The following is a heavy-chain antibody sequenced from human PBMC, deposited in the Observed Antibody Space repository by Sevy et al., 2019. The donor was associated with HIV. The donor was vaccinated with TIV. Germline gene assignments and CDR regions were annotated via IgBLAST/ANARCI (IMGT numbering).Heavy chain of an antibody. J-gene: IGHJ5*02. CDR2: SYHSGST. CDR3: AREGSTGWFDP. V-gene: IGHV4-38-2*02. D-gene: IGHD1-26*01. CDR1: SYSISSGYY. Sequence: SETLSLTCTVSSYSISSGYYWGWIRQPPGKGLEWIGSSYHSGSTYYNPSLKSRVTISVDTSKNQFSLKLSSVTAADTAVYYCAREGSTGWFDPWGQGTLVTVSS.